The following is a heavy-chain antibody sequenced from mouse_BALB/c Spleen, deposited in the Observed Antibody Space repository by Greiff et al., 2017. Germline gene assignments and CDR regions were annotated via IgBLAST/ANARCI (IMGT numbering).Heavy chain of an antibody. V-gene: IGHV7-3*02. CDR1: GFTFTDYY. CDR3: ARDKSNYYY. D-gene: IGHD2-5*01. CDR2: IRNKANGYTT. J-gene: IGHJ2*01. Sequence: EVKLVESGGGLVQPGGSLRLSCATSGFTFTDYYMSWVRQPPGKALEWLGFIRNKANGYTTEYSASVKGRFTISRDNSQSILYLQMNTLRAEDSATYYCARDKSNYYYWGQGTTLTVSS.